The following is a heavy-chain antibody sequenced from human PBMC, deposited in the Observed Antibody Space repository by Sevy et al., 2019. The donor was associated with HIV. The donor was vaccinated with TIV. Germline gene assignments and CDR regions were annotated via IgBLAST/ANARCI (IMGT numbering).Heavy chain of an antibody. CDR2: ISDDSRYI. CDR3: ARDFTIFGVVSGIDY. D-gene: IGHD3-3*01. CDR1: GFNFRTYS. V-gene: IGHV3-21*04. J-gene: IGHJ4*01. Sequence: GGSLRLSCAASGFNFRTYSMNWVRQAPGKGLERLSSISDDSRYIYYSDSVKGRFTISRANAKNLLFLQMNNLRVEDTAIYYCARDFTIFGVVSGIDYWCQGNLVTVSS.